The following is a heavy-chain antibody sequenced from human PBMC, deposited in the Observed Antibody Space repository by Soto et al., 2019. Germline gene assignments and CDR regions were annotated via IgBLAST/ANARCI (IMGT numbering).Heavy chain of an antibody. Sequence: PGGSLRLSCAASGFTFSSYAMSWVRQAPGKGLEWVSAISGSGGSTYYADSVKGRFTISRDNSKNTLYLQMNSLRAEDTAVYYCAKDGSGYSYAQEDEYWGQGTLVTVSS. V-gene: IGHV3-23*01. CDR1: GFTFSSYA. CDR3: AKDGSGYSYAQEDEY. CDR2: ISGSGGST. J-gene: IGHJ4*02. D-gene: IGHD5-18*01.